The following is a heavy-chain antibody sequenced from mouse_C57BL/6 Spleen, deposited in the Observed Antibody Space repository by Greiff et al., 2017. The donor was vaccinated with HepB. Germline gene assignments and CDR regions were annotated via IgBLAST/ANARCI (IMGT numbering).Heavy chain of an antibody. CDR2: IDPETGGT. V-gene: IGHV1-15*01. CDR3: TRRWLLLRFAY. CDR1: GYTFTDYE. D-gene: IGHD1-1*01. Sequence: QVHVKQSGAELVRPGASVTLSCKASGYTFTDYEMHWVKQTPVHGLEWIGAIDPETGGTAYNQKFKGKAILTADKSSSTAYMELRSLTSEDSAVYYCTRRWLLLRFAYWGQGTLVTVSA. J-gene: IGHJ3*01.